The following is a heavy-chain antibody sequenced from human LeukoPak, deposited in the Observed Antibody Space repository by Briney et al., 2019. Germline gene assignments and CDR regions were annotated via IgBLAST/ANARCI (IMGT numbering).Heavy chain of an antibody. Sequence: QPGGSLRLSCAASGFTFSSYEMNWVRQAPGKGLEWVSYISSSGSTIYYADSVKGRFTISRDNAKNSLYLQMNSLRAEDTAVYYCARGEERLPIDYWGQGTLVTVSS. V-gene: IGHV3-48*03. CDR3: ARGEERLPIDY. D-gene: IGHD3-3*01. J-gene: IGHJ4*02. CDR1: GFTFSSYE. CDR2: ISSSGSTI.